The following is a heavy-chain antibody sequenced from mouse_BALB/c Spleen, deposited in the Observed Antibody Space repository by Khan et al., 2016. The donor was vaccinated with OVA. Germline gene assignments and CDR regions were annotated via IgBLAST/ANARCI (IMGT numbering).Heavy chain of an antibody. CDR2: ISSTGST. CDR1: GYSITSDYA. D-gene: IGHD2-14*01. J-gene: IGHJ4*01. V-gene: IGHV3-2*02. CDR3: ARSLYYSYGYALDC. Sequence: EVQLQESGPGLVKPSQSLSLTCTVTGYSITSDYAWNWIRQFPGNKLEWMGYISSTGSTSYNPSLKSRISFTRDTSKNQFFLQLKSVTTEDTATYYCARSLYYSYGYALDCWGRGTSVTVPS.